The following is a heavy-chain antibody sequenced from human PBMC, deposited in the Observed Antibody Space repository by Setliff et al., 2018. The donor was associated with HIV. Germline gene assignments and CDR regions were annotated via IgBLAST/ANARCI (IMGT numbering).Heavy chain of an antibody. V-gene: IGHV4-39*01. D-gene: IGHD2-21*01. CDR2: IYYTGTT. J-gene: IGHJ4*02. CDR1: GGSISSSNFY. Sequence: PSETLSVTCTVYGGSISSSNFYWVRIRQSPGKGLEWIGSIYYTGTTNYNPSLKSRVTISVETSKVQFSLKLNSVTVVDTAVYFCARLKRDGTYFFDFWGQGTLVTVS. CDR3: ARLKRDGTYFFDF.